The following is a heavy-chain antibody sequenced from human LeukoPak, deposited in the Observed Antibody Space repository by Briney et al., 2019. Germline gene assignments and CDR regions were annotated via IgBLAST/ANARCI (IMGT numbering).Heavy chain of an antibody. CDR3: ARQTYSGSYYPVFSFDY. J-gene: IGHJ4*02. D-gene: IGHD1-26*01. Sequence: GESLKISCKGSGYSFTSYWIGWARQMPGKGLEWMGIIYPGDSDTRYSPSFQGQVTISADKSISTAYLQWSSLKASDTAMYYCARQTYSGSYYPVFSFDYWGQGTLVTVSS. V-gene: IGHV5-51*01. CDR1: GYSFTSYW. CDR2: IYPGDSDT.